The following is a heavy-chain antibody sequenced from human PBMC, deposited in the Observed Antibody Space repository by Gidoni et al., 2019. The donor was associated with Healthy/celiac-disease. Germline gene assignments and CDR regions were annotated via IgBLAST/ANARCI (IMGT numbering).Heavy chain of an antibody. CDR1: GFTFSNAW. CDR3: TTTWVRDLFYGMDV. CDR2: IKSKTDGGTT. Sequence: EVQLVESGGGLVKPGGSLRLSCAASGFTFSNAWMSWVRQAPGKGLEWVGRIKSKTDGGTTDYAAPVKGRFTISRDDSKNTLYLQMNSLKTEDTAVYYCTTTWVRDLFYGMDVWGQGTTVTVSS. D-gene: IGHD3-10*01. V-gene: IGHV3-15*01. J-gene: IGHJ6*02.